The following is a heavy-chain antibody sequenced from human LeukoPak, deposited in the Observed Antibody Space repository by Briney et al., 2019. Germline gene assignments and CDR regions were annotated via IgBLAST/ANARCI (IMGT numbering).Heavy chain of an antibody. CDR1: GYSFTSYW. J-gene: IGHJ6*02. CDR3: ARHKGSSWNYYGMDV. V-gene: IGHV5-51*01. CDR2: IYPGDSDT. Sequence: GESLKISCKGSGYSFTSYWIGWVRQMPGKGLEWMGIIYPGDSDTRYSPSFQGQVTISADKSISTAYLQWSSLKASDTAMYYYARHKGSSWNYYGMDVWGQGTTVTVSS. D-gene: IGHD6-13*01.